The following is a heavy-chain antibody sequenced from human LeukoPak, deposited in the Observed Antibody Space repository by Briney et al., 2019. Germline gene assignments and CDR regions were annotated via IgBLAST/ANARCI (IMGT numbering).Heavy chain of an antibody. CDR3: ARGRRPSVERQYTGGWYYFDY. V-gene: IGHV4-34*01. Sequence: PSYTLSLTCAVCRESFSGYYWCWIRQAPAKGLEWLGQINHNGSAAYTPSLKSRLTISVGSSKNQFSLELASVTAADTAVYYCARGRRPSVERQYTGGWYYFDYWGQGTLVTVSS. J-gene: IGHJ4*02. D-gene: IGHD6-19*01. CDR1: RESFSGYY. CDR2: INHNGSA.